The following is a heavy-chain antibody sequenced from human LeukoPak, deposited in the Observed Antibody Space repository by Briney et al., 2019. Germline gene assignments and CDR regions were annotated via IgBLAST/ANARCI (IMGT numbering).Heavy chain of an antibody. CDR1: GYSISSYY. Sequence: SETLSLTCTVSGYSISSYYWSWIRQPPGKGLEWIGYIYYSGSTNYNPSLKSRVTISVDTSKNQFSLRLTSVTAADTAVYYCARGSDDPLDYWGQGTLVTVSS. J-gene: IGHJ4*02. V-gene: IGHV4-59*01. CDR3: ARGSDDPLDY. CDR2: IYYSGST.